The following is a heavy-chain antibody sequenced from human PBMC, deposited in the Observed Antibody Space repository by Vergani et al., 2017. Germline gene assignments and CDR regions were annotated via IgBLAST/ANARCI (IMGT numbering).Heavy chain of an antibody. CDR1: GYTFTGYY. V-gene: IGHV1-2*02. J-gene: IGHJ5*02. CDR3: AGTGRYYDVWSGYYWFDP. D-gene: IGHD3-3*01. Sequence: QVQLVQSGAEVKKPGASVKVSCKASGYTFTGYYMHWVRQAPGQGLEWMGWINPNSGGTNYAQKFQGRVTMTRDTSISTAYMELSRMRSDDTAVYYCAGTGRYYDVWSGYYWFDPWGQGTLVTVSS. CDR2: INPNSGGT.